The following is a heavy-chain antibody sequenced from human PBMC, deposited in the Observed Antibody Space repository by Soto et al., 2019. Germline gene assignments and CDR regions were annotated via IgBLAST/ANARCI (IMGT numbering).Heavy chain of an antibody. Sequence: QVQLVQSTTEVIEPGASVRVSCKTSGYSFSHYGISWVRQAPGQGLEWMGWISTYSGNTKYAQKFQGRVTITTDTSTTTGYMELRSLRSDDTAMYYCARTKVLINLEAFDIWGQGTMVTVSS. CDR3: ARTKVLINLEAFDI. CDR2: ISTYSGNT. CDR1: GYSFSHYG. V-gene: IGHV1-18*01. J-gene: IGHJ3*02. D-gene: IGHD3-16*01.